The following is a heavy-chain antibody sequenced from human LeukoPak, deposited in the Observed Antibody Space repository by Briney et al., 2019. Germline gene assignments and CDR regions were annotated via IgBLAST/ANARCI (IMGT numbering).Heavy chain of an antibody. J-gene: IGHJ4*02. CDR3: ARDTYYYDSSGGY. V-gene: IGHV4-30-4*01. CDR1: GGSISSGDYY. CDR2: IYYSGST. D-gene: IGHD3-22*01. Sequence: SETLSLTCTVSGGSISSGDYYWSWIRQPPGKGLEWIGYIYYSGSTYYNPSLKSRVTISVDTSKNQFSLKLSSVTAADTAVYYCARDTYYYDSSGGYWGQGTLVTVSS.